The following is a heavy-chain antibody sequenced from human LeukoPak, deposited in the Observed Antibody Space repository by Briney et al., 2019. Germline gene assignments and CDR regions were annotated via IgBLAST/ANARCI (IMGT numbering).Heavy chain of an antibody. J-gene: IGHJ6*02. CDR1: GFTFSSHW. CDR2: INSDGSST. Sequence: PGGSLRLSCAASGFTFSSHWMYWVRQAPGKGLVWVSRINSDGSSTSYADSVKGRFTISRDNAKNTLYLQMNSLRAEDTAVYYCARVPGTTGTPHYYYGMDVWGQGTTVTVSS. D-gene: IGHD1-1*01. V-gene: IGHV3-74*01. CDR3: ARVPGTTGTPHYYYGMDV.